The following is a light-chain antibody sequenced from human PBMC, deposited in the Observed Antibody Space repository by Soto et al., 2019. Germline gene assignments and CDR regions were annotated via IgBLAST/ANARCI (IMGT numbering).Light chain of an antibody. J-gene: IGLJ3*02. V-gene: IGLV1-40*01. CDR3: QSYDITLSGRL. CDR1: SSNIGAGYD. CDR2: GNT. Sequence: QSVLTQPPSVSGAPGQRVTITCTGRSSNIGAGYDVHWYQQLPGAAPKLLIFGNTNRPSGVPDRFSGSRSGTSASLAISGLHAEDEADYYCQSYDITLSGRLFGGGIKLTVL.